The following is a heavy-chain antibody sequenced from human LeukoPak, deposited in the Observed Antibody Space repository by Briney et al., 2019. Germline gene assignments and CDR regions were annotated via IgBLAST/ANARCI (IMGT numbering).Heavy chain of an antibody. V-gene: IGHV4-30-4*01. D-gene: IGHD6-19*01. J-gene: IGHJ4*02. Sequence: PSQTLSLTCTVSGGSISSGDYYWSWIRQPPGKGLEWIGYVYYSGDTNYTPSLKSRVTMSVDTSKNQFSLRLSSVTAADTAVYYCARQWLVSPLFDYWGQGTLVTVSS. CDR3: ARQWLVSPLFDY. CDR2: VYYSGDT. CDR1: GGSISSGDYY.